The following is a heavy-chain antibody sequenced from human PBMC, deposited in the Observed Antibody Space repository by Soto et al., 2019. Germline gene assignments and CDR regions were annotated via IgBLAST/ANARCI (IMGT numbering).Heavy chain of an antibody. CDR2: ISDCNGQT. J-gene: IGHJ6*02. CDR1: GYNFTSYG. D-gene: IGHD3-16*01. CDR3: ARGGDYYYGLDV. Sequence: QGQLVQSGDEVKKPGASVTVSCSASGYNFTSYGVSWVRQAPGPGLEWMGWISDCNGQTNYIQKVQGRVTLTTEASTSTADMELRSLRSDDTAVYYCARGGDYYYGLDVWGQGTTVTVSS. V-gene: IGHV1-18*01.